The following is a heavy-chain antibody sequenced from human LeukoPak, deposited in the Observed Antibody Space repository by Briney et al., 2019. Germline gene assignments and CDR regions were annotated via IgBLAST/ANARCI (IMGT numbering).Heavy chain of an antibody. D-gene: IGHD3-3*01. CDR1: GGSFSGYY. Sequence: SETLSLTCAVCGGSFSGYYWSWIRQPPGKGLEWIGEINHSGSTNYNPSLKSRVTISVDTSKNQFSLKLSSVTAADTAVYYCARVAVRFLEWTQYYYYMDVWGKGTTVTVSS. CDR2: INHSGST. J-gene: IGHJ6*03. CDR3: ARVAVRFLEWTQYYYYMDV. V-gene: IGHV4-34*01.